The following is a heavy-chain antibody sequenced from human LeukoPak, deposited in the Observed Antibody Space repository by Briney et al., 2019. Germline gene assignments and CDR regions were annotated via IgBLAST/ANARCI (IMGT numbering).Heavy chain of an antibody. CDR3: TTGIRGD. CDR2: IASKTDGGAT. V-gene: IGHV3-15*07. D-gene: IGHD3-10*01. J-gene: IGHJ4*02. CDR1: GLTVTNAW. Sequence: GGSLRLSCSASGLTVTNAWMNWVRQAPGEGLDWVGRIASKTDGGATDYAAPAKGRFTISRDDSKNTLNLQMNSLKTEDTAVYYCTTGIRGDWGQGTLVTVSS.